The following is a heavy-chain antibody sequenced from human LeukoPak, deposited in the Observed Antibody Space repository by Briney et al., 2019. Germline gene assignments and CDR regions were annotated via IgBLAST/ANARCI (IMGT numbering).Heavy chain of an antibody. J-gene: IGHJ3*02. CDR1: GFTFSSYS. Sequence: PGGSLRLSCAASGFTFSSYSMNWVRQAPGKGLEWVSSISSSSSYIYYADSVKGRFTISRDNAKNSLYLQMNSLRAEDTAVYYCASLEPAAIGRAFDIWGQGTMVTVSS. CDR3: ASLEPAAIGRAFDI. D-gene: IGHD2-2*01. V-gene: IGHV3-21*01. CDR2: ISSSSSYI.